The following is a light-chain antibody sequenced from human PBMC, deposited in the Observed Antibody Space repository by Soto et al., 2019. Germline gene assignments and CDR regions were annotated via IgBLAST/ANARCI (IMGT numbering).Light chain of an antibody. CDR3: SSYTATTTSYV. CDR1: NSDVGGYNY. CDR2: DVS. V-gene: IGLV2-14*03. J-gene: IGLJ1*01. Sequence: QSVLAQPASVSESPGQSITISCTGTNSDVGGYNYVSWYQQHPGKVPKLMIYDVSNRPSGVSNRFSGSKSGNTASLTISGLQAEDEADYYRSSYTATTTSYVFGTGTKAPS.